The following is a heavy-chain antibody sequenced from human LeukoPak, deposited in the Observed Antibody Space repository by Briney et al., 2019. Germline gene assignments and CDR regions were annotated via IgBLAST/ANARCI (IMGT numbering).Heavy chain of an antibody. D-gene: IGHD5-12*01. V-gene: IGHV1-46*01. CDR2: INPSGGST. CDR3: ARPLRPWLPENAFDI. J-gene: IGHJ3*02. Sequence: ASVKVSCKASGYTFTSYYMHWVRQAPGQGLEWMGIINPSGGSTSYAQKFQGRVTMTRGTSTSTVHMELSSLRSEDTAVYYCARPLRPWLPENAFDIWGQGTMVTVSS. CDR1: GYTFTSYY.